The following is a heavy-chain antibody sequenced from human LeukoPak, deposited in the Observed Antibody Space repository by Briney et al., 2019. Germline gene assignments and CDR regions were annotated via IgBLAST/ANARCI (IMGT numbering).Heavy chain of an antibody. J-gene: IGHJ4*02. Sequence: PGGSLRLSCAASGFTFGSYWMTWVRQAPGKGLEWVANIKQDGSEKYYVDSVEGRFTISRDNAKSSLYLQMNSLRAEDTAVYYCARARGSYGYFFDYWGQGSLVTVSS. V-gene: IGHV3-7*01. CDR1: GFTFGSYW. D-gene: IGHD1-26*01. CDR2: IKQDGSEK. CDR3: ARARGSYGYFFDY.